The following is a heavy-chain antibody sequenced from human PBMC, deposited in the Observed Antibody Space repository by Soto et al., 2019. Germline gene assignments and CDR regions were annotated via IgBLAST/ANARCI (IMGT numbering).Heavy chain of an antibody. CDR3: ARSSYDSSGYYPELDY. V-gene: IGHV1-69*13. D-gene: IGHD3-22*01. J-gene: IGHJ4*02. CDR1: GGTFSSYA. Sequence: AASVKVSCKASGGTFSSYAISWVRQAPGQGLEWMGGIIPIFGTANYAQKFQGRVTITADESTSTAYMELSSLRSEDTAVYYCARSSYDSSGYYPELDYWGQGTLVTVSS. CDR2: IIPIFGTA.